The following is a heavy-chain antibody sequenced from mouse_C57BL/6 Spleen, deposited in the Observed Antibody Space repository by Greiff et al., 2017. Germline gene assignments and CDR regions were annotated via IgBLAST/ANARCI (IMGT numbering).Heavy chain of an antibody. J-gene: IGHJ3*01. V-gene: IGHV1-42*01. CDR3: ALYGNYGFAY. CDR2: INPSTGGT. CDR1: GYSFTGYY. Sequence: EVQLVESGPELVKPGASVKISCKASGYSFTGYYMNWVKQSPEKSLEWIGEINPSTGGTTYNQKFKAKATFTVDKSSSTAYMQLKSLTSEDSAVYYCALYGNYGFAYWGQGTLVTVSA. D-gene: IGHD2-1*01.